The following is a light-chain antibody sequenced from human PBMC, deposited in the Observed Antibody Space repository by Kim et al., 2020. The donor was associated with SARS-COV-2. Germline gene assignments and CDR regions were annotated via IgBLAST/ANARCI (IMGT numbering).Light chain of an antibody. Sequence: SLSPGEGLTLSCRASQSVKDNLAWYLQRPGQAPTLLSYDAYRRATGVPARFRGSGSGTDFSLIISRLEPEDFGVYYCQQRTEWPTFGQGTRLEIK. V-gene: IGKV3-11*01. J-gene: IGKJ5*01. CDR3: QQRTEWPT. CDR1: QSVKDN. CDR2: DAY.